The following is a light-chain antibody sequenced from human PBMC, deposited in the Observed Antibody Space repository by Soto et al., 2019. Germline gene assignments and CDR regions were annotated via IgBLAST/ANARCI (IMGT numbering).Light chain of an antibody. CDR3: QVRDSSSDHRDVV. V-gene: IGLV3-21*02. CDR1: NIGSKS. CDR2: DDS. J-gene: IGLJ2*01. Sequence: SYELTQPPSVSVAPGQTARITCGGNNIGSKSVHWYQQKPGQAPVLVVYDDSDRPSGIPERFSGSNSGNTATLTISRVEAGDEADYYCQVRDSSSDHRDVVFGGGTKLTVL.